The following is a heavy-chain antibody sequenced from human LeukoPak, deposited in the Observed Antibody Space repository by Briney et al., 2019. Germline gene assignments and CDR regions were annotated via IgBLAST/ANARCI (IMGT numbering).Heavy chain of an antibody. CDR2: ISGSGGST. Sequence: GGSLRLSCAASGFSFSDYAMVWVRQAPRKGLEWVSAISGSGGSTYYADSVKGRFTISRDNSKNTLYLQVNSLRAEDTAVYYCAKDRGYYDSSGYYLSYFDYWGQGTLVTVSS. V-gene: IGHV3-23*01. CDR1: GFSFSDYA. CDR3: AKDRGYYDSSGYYLSYFDY. J-gene: IGHJ4*02. D-gene: IGHD3-22*01.